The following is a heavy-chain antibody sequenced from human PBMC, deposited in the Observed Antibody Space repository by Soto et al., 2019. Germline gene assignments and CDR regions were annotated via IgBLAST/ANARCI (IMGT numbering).Heavy chain of an antibody. D-gene: IGHD5-18*01. J-gene: IGHJ4*02. Sequence: QVQLQESGPGLVKPSQTLSLTCTVSGGSISSGGYYWRWIRQHPGQGLEWIGYIYYRGSTCYNPSRSSRVPISVDTSKDQFSLKLSSVTAADTAVDYCARDQGYSYGPFDYWGQGTLVTVSS. V-gene: IGHV4-31*03. CDR2: IYYRGST. CDR3: ARDQGYSYGPFDY. CDR1: GGSISSGGYY.